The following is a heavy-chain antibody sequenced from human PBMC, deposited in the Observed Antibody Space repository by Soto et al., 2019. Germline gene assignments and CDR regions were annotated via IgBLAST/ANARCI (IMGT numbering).Heavy chain of an antibody. CDR2: IYPGDSDT. Sequence: GESLKISCKGSGYSFTNYWIGWVRQMPGKGLEWMGIIYPGDSDTKYSPSFQGQVSISADQSISSAYLQWSSLKASDTAMYYCARQAGLHYYPMDVWGQGTTVTVSS. V-gene: IGHV5-51*01. CDR1: GYSFTNYW. CDR3: ARQAGLHYYPMDV. J-gene: IGHJ6*02.